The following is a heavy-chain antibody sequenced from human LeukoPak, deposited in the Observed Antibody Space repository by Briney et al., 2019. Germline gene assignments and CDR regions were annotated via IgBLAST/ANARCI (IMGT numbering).Heavy chain of an antibody. CDR1: GYTPTELS. J-gene: IGHJ6*02. V-gene: IGHV1-69*13. CDR3: ARDIVVVPAAITPLDYYYYGMDV. CDR2: IIPIFGTA. D-gene: IGHD2-2*02. Sequence: SVKVSCKVSGYTPTELSMHWVRQAPGQGLEWMGGIIPIFGTANYAQKFQGRVTITADESTSTAYMELSSLRSEDTAVYYCARDIVVVPAAITPLDYYYYGMDVWGQGTTVTVSS.